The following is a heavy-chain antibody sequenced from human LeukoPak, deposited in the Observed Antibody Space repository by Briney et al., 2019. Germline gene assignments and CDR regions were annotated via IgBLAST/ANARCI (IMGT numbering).Heavy chain of an antibody. V-gene: IGHV4-59*01. CDR3: ARSYYGDYPWFGP. J-gene: IGHJ5*02. CDR2: IYYSGST. CDR1: GGSISSYY. D-gene: IGHD4-17*01. Sequence: SETLSLTCTVSGGSISSYYWSWIRQPPGKGLEWIGYIYYSGSTNYNPSLKSRVTISVDTSKNQFSLKLSSVTAADTAVYYCARSYYGDYPWFGPWGQGTLVTVSS.